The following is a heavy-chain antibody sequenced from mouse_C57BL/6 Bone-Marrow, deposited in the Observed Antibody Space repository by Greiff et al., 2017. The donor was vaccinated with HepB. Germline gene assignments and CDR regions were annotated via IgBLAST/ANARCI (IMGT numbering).Heavy chain of an antibody. CDR1: GYTFTNYW. V-gene: IGHV1-63*01. CDR3: ARSPYYYYFDY. J-gene: IGHJ2*01. Sequence: VQLQESGAELVRPGTSVKMSCKASGYTFTNYWIGWAKQRPGHGLEWIGDIYPGGGYTNYNEKFKGKATLTADKSSSTAYMQFSSLTSEDSAIYYCARSPYYYYFDYWGQGTTLTVSS. D-gene: IGHD1-1*01. CDR2: IYPGGGYT.